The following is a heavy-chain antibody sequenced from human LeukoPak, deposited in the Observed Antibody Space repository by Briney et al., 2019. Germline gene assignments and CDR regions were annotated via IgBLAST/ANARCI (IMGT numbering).Heavy chain of an antibody. V-gene: IGHV4-59*08. CDR2: IYYSGST. D-gene: IGHD3-9*01. J-gene: IGHJ4*02. CDR1: GGSISSYY. CDR3: ARLGRDYDILTGYYHPPL. Sequence: SSETLSLTCTVSGGSISSYYWSWIRQPPGKGLEWIGYIYYSGSTNYNPSLKSRVTISVDTSKNLFSLKLSSVTAADTAVYYCARLGRDYDILTGYYHPPLWGRGTLVTVSS.